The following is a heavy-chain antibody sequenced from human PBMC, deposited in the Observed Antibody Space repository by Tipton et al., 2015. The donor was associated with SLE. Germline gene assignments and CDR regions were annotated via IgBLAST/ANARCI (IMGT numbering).Heavy chain of an antibody. Sequence: TLSLTCTVSGYSISSGYYWGWIRQPPGKGLEWIGSIYHSGSTYYNPSLKSRVTISVDTSKNQFSLKLSSVTAADTAVYYCAREGIAAAGIDYWGQGTLVTVSS. CDR3: AREGIAAAGIDY. CDR2: IYHSGST. D-gene: IGHD6-13*01. V-gene: IGHV4-38-2*02. CDR1: GYSISSGYY. J-gene: IGHJ4*02.